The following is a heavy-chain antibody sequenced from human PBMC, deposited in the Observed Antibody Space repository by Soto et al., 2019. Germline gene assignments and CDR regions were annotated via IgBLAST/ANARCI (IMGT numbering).Heavy chain of an antibody. CDR1: GFTFSNYW. D-gene: IGHD6-13*01. J-gene: IGHJ4*02. V-gene: IGHV3-21*01. Sequence: PGGSLRLSCAASGFTFSNYWMHWVRQAPGKGPVWVSRISSYIYYADSVKGRFTISRDNAKNSLYLQMNSLRAEDTAVYYCARDLQQFDYWGQGTLVTVSS. CDR3: ARDLQQFDY. CDR2: ISSYI.